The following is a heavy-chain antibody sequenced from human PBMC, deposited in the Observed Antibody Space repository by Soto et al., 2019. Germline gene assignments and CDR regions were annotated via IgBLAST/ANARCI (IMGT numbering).Heavy chain of an antibody. CDR3: VPGSSGVGGEDR. CDR1: GLTFSGHA. Sequence: EVQLLDSGGGLVQPGGSLRLSCAASGLTFSGHAMTWVRQSPGKGLEWVSTISERGDTTYYADSVKGRFTISRDNSKNTLYLQMNSLRAEDTAVYYCVPGSSGVGGEDRWGQGTLVTVSS. D-gene: IGHD3-10*01. CDR2: ISERGDTT. V-gene: IGHV3-23*01. J-gene: IGHJ5*02.